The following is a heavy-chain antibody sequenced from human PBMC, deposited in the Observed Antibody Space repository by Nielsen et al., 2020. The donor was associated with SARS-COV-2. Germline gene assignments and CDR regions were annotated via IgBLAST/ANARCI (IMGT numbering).Heavy chain of an antibody. J-gene: IGHJ4*02. CDR3: ARDFGGSGSYQYYFDY. CDR1: GFTFSSYG. Sequence: GGSLRLSCAASGFTFSSYGMHWVRQAPGKGLEWVAVIWYDGSNKYYADSVKGRFTISRDNSKNTLYLQMNSLRAEDTAVYYCARDFGGSGSYQYYFDYWGQGTLVTVSS. D-gene: IGHD1-26*01. CDR2: IWYDGSNK. V-gene: IGHV3-33*01.